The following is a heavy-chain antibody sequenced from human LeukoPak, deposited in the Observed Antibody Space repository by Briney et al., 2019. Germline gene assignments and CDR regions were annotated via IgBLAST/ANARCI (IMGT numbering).Heavy chain of an antibody. V-gene: IGHV3-30-3*01. CDR3: ARDTLQLFDY. D-gene: IGHD5-18*01. J-gene: IGHJ4*02. CDR2: ISYDGSNK. Sequence: GGSLRLSCAASGFTFSSYAMHWVRQAPGKGLEWVAVISYDGSNKYYADSVKGRFTISRDNSKNTLYLQMNSLRAEDTAVYYCARDTLQLFDYWGQGTLVTVSS. CDR1: GFTFSSYA.